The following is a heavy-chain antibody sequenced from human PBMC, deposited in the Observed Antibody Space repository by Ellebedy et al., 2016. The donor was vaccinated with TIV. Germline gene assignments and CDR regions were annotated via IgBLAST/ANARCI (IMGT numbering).Heavy chain of an antibody. Sequence: SETLSLXXTVSGDSINSGDYYWNWIRQPPGKGLEWVGYIYYTGSAYYNPSLKSRTTISLDTSKNQFSLRLSSVTAADTAVYYCARDPGITAADAYRPLDYWGQGTPVTVSS. CDR3: ARDPGITAADAYRPLDY. J-gene: IGHJ4*02. CDR1: GDSINSGDYY. CDR2: IYYTGSA. V-gene: IGHV4-30-4*01. D-gene: IGHD6-13*01.